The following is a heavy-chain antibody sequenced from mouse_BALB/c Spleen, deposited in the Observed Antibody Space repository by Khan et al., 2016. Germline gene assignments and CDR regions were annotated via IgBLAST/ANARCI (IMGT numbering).Heavy chain of an antibody. CDR2: ISYSGST. CDR1: GYSITSDYA. V-gene: IGHV3-2*02. Sequence: EVQLQESGPGLVKPSQSLSLTCTVTGYSITSDYAWNWFRQFPGNKLEWMGYISYSGSTRYYPSLKSRISITRDTSRNQFFLQLNSVTTEDTATYYCARTPTAYSAMDYWGQGTSVTVSS. J-gene: IGHJ4*01. D-gene: IGHD1-2*01. CDR3: ARTPTAYSAMDY.